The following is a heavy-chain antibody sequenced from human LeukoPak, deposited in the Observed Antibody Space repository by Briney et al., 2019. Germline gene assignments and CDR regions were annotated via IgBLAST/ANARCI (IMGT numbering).Heavy chain of an antibody. D-gene: IGHD3-10*01. CDR1: EIIFGAYW. CDR2: INQDGTEK. V-gene: IGHV3-7*01. CDR3: VRSLERFGTRDY. Sequence: GGSLRLSCAASEIIFGAYWMTWVRQAPGKGLEWVAHINQDGTEKYYMDSVKGRFTISRDNAKKSLFLQMNSLTAEDTALYYCVRSLERFGTRDYWGQGTLVTVSS. J-gene: IGHJ4*02.